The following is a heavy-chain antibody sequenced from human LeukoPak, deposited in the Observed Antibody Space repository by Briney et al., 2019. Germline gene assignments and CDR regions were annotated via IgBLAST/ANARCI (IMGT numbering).Heavy chain of an antibody. J-gene: IGHJ3*02. CDR1: GFTFSNYW. D-gene: IGHD1-14*01. Sequence: GGSLRLSCAASGFTFSNYWMSWVRQAPGKGLEWVANIKHDGSEKDYVDSVKGRFTISRDNAKNSLYLQMNSLRAEDTAVYYCARPGRKDAFDIWGQGIMVTVSS. CDR3: ARPGRKDAFDI. CDR2: IKHDGSEK. V-gene: IGHV3-7*04.